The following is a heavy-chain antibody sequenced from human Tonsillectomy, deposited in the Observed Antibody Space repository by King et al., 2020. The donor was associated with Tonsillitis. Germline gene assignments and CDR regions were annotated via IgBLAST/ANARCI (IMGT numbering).Heavy chain of an antibody. CDR2: IWDDGKGK. D-gene: IGHD1-26*01. CDR1: GFTFTTYG. J-gene: IGHJ3*01. V-gene: IGHV3-33*01. Sequence: VQLVESGGGVVQPGRSLGLSCAASGFTFTTYGMHWVRQAPGKGLEWGTIIWDDGKGKNYADSVKGRFTISRDNSKNTVYLQMDSLKDEDTAVYYCVRGPGSSVHKSAFDFWGQGTMVTVSS. CDR3: VRGPGSSVHKSAFDF.